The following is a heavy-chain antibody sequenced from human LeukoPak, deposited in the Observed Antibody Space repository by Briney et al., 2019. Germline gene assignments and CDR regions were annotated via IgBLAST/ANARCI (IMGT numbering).Heavy chain of an antibody. D-gene: IGHD1-14*01. Sequence: PGGSLRLSCAASGFTFSSYAMHWVRQAPGKGLEWVAVISYDGSNKYYADSVKGRFTISRDNSKNTLYLQMNSLRAEDTAVYYCAKGTPGTLFDYWGQGTLVTVSS. CDR2: ISYDGSNK. J-gene: IGHJ4*02. V-gene: IGHV3-30-3*01. CDR1: GFTFSSYA. CDR3: AKGTPGTLFDY.